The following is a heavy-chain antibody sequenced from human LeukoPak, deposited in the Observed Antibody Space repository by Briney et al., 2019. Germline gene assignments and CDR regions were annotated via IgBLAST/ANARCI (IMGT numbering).Heavy chain of an antibody. CDR2: IYYSGST. Sequence: SETLSLTCTVSGGSISSSSYYWGWIRQPPGKGLEWMGRIYYSGSTYYNPSLKSRVTISVDTSNNQFSLKLSSVPAADTAVYYCARGWDYYDSSGYYYYYYLDVWGKGTTVTVSS. CDR1: GGSISSSSYY. J-gene: IGHJ6*03. V-gene: IGHV4-39*01. D-gene: IGHD3-22*01. CDR3: ARGWDYYDSSGYYYYYYLDV.